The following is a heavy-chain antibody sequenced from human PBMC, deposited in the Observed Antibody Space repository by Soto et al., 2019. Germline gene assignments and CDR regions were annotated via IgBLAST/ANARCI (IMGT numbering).Heavy chain of an antibody. CDR2: INAGNGNT. D-gene: IGHD2-21*02. J-gene: IGHJ6*02. CDR3: ARWAYCGGDCYWVSYGMDV. Sequence: ASVKVSCKASGYTFTSYAMHWVRQAPGQRLEWMGWINAGNGNTKYSQKFQGRVTITRDTSASTAYMELSSLRSEDTAVYYCARWAYCGGDCYWVSYGMDVWGQGTTVTSP. CDR1: GYTFTSYA. V-gene: IGHV1-3*01.